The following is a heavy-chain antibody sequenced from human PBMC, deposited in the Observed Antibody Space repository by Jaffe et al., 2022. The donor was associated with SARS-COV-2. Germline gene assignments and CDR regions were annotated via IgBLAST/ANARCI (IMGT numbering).Heavy chain of an antibody. V-gene: IGHV1-18*01. Sequence: QVQLVQSGAEVKKPGASVKVSCKASGYTFTSFGITWVRHAPGQGLEWMGWISAYNGNTNYAQKIQDRVTMATDTSTRTAYMELRSLRSDDTAVYYCAREYSYGYIDYWGQGSLVTVSS. D-gene: IGHD5-18*01. CDR1: GYTFTSFG. CDR3: AREYSYGYIDY. CDR2: ISAYNGNT. J-gene: IGHJ4*02.